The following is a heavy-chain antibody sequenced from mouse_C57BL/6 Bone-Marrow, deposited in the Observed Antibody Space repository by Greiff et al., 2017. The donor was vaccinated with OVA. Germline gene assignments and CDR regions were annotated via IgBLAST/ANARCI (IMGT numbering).Heavy chain of an antibody. Sequence: EVQLQESGPGLVKPSQSLSLTCSVTGYSITSGYYWNWIRQFPGNKLEWMGYLSYDGSNNYNPSLKNRISITRDTSKNQFFRKLNSVTTEDTATYCGARRVYYSNYGDDFDCWGQGTTLTGSS. D-gene: IGHD2-5*01. CDR1: GYSITSGYY. CDR2: LSYDGSN. V-gene: IGHV3-6*01. J-gene: IGHJ2*01. CDR3: ARRVYYSNYGDDFDC.